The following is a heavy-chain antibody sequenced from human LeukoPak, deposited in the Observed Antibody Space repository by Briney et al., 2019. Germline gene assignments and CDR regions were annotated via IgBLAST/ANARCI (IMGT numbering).Heavy chain of an antibody. CDR3: ARGLYDFWSGTLFDY. D-gene: IGHD3-3*01. J-gene: IGHJ4*02. Sequence: ASVKVSCKASGYTFTSYDINWVRQATGQGLEWMGWMNPNSGNTGYAQKFQGRVTITRNTSKSTAYMELSSLRSEDTAVYYCARGLYDFWSGTLFDYWGQGTLVTVSS. CDR1: GYTFTSYD. CDR2: MNPNSGNT. V-gene: IGHV1-8*03.